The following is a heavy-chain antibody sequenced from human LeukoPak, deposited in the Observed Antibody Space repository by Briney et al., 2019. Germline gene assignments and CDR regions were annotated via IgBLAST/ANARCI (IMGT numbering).Heavy chain of an antibody. CDR1: GGSISSYY. J-gene: IGHJ5*02. V-gene: IGHV4-59*01. Sequence: PSETLSLTCTVSGGSISSYYWSWIRQPPGKGLEWIGYIYYSGSTNYNPSLKSRVTISVDTSKNQFSLKLSSVTAADTAVYYCASGIVAAGTLRWFDPWGQGTLVTVSS. CDR3: ASGIVAAGTLRWFDP. CDR2: IYYSGST. D-gene: IGHD6-13*01.